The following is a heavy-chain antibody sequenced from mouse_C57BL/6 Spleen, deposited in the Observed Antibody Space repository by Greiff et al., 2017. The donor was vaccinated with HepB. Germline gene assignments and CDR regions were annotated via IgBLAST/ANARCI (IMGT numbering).Heavy chain of an antibody. J-gene: IGHJ4*01. CDR1: GYTFTSYW. V-gene: IGHV1-7*01. CDR3: ARNQLSDAMDD. Sequence: QVQLKESGAELAKPGASVKLSCKASGYTFTSYWMHWVKQRPGQGLEWIGYINPSSGYTKYNQKFKDKATLTADKSSSTAYMQLSSLTYEDSAVYYCARNQLSDAMDDWGQGTTVTVSS. CDR2: INPSSGYT.